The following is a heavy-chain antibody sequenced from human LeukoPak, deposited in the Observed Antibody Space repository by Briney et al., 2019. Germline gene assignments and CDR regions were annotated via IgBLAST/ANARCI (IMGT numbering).Heavy chain of an antibody. J-gene: IGHJ4*02. D-gene: IGHD1-26*01. CDR2: ISPSGDIT. Sequence: GGSLRLSCAASGFIFSSHGMNWVRQAPGKGLEWVSGISPSGDITYYADSVKGRFTISRDNSKNTLYLQMNSLRAEDTAVFYCAKEWAPIPAFDYWGQGTLVTVSS. V-gene: IGHV3-23*01. CDR1: GFIFSSHG. CDR3: AKEWAPIPAFDY.